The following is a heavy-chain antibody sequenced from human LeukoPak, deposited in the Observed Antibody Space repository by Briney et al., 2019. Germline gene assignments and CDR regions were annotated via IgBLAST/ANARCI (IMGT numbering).Heavy chain of an antibody. CDR1: GGSISSGGYY. D-gene: IGHD3-22*01. CDR2: IHYSGST. CDR3: ARGYSYYYDSSGYYYDY. Sequence: SETLSLTCTVSGGSISSGGYYWSWIRQHPGKGLEWIGYIHYSGSTYYNPSLKSRVTISVDTSKNQFSLKLSSVTAADTAVYYCARGYSYYYDSSGYYYDYWGQGTLVTVSS. V-gene: IGHV4-31*03. J-gene: IGHJ4*02.